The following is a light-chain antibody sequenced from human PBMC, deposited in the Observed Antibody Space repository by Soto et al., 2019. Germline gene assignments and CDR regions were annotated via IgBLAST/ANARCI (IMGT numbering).Light chain of an antibody. J-gene: IGLJ1*01. V-gene: IGLV2-23*01. Sequence: QSALTQPASVSGSPGQSITISYTGTSSDVGSYNLVSWYQQHPGKAPKLMIYEGSKRPSGVSNRFSGSKSGNTASLTISGLQAEDEADYYCCSYAGSSTFYGFGTGTKVTVL. CDR2: EGS. CDR1: SSDVGSYNL. CDR3: CSYAGSSTFYG.